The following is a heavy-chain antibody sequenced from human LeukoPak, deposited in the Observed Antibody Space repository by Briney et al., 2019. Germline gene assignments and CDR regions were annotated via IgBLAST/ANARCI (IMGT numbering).Heavy chain of an antibody. Sequence: SQTLSLTCTVSGGSISSGDYYWSWIRQPPGTGLEWIGYIYYSGSTYCNPSLKSRVTISVDTSKNQFSLKLSSVTAADTAVYYCARDRRDFWSGYSYGMDVWGQGTTVTVSS. V-gene: IGHV4-30-4*01. CDR3: ARDRRDFWSGYSYGMDV. D-gene: IGHD3-3*01. J-gene: IGHJ6*02. CDR2: IYYSGST. CDR1: GGSISSGDYY.